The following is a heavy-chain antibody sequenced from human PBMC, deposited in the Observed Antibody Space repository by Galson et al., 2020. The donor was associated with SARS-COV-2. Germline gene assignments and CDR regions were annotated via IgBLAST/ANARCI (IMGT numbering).Heavy chain of an antibody. CDR2: IFSNDEK. J-gene: IGHJ5*02. D-gene: IGHD2-2*01. CDR3: ARWYCSSTSCYGWYWFDP. Sequence: ESGPTLVKPTETLTLTCTVSGFSLSNARMGVSWIRQPPGKALEWLAHIFSNDEKSYSTSLKSRLTISKDTSKSQVVLTKTNMDPVDTATYYCARWYCSSTSCYGWYWFDPWGQGTLVTVSS. V-gene: IGHV2-26*01. CDR1: GFSLSNARMG.